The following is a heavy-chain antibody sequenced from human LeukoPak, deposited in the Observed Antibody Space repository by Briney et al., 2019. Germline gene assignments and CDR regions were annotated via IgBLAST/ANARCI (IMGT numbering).Heavy chain of an antibody. CDR1: GFTFNNYW. V-gene: IGHV3-7*01. CDR3: ARIMDLLGVHFDF. J-gene: IGHJ4*02. CDR2: MRQDGGEI. Sequence: GGSLRLSCVVPGFTFNNYWMSWVRQAPGKGLEWVATMRQDGGEIYYVDSVRGRFTISRDNAKNSLYLQMNSLRAEDTAMYYCARIMDLLGVHFDFWGQGTLVTVSS. D-gene: IGHD2-8*01.